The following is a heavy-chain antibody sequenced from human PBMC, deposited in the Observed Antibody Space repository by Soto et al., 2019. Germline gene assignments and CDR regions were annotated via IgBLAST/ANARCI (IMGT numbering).Heavy chain of an antibody. D-gene: IGHD2-15*01. J-gene: IGHJ4*02. CDR1: GFSVSTSH. CDR2: IYSGGAT. V-gene: IGHV3-66*01. Sequence: GGSLRLSCAAAGFSVSTSHISWVRQAPGKGLEWVSVIYSGGATHYAVSVKGRLIISRDNAKNTLFLQMNSLRVDDTALYFCVRDQDTYGQAVFDSWGQGTLVTVSS. CDR3: VRDQDTYGQAVFDS.